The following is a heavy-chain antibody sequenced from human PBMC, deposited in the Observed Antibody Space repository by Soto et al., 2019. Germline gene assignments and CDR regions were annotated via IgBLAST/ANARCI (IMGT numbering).Heavy chain of an antibody. CDR1: GGTFSTCA. V-gene: IGHV1-69*01. Sequence: QVQLVQSGAEVKKPGSSVKVSCKASGGTFSTCAVSWVRQAPGQGLEWMGGIIAIFGAAHYPQQFQGRVTITTDESTATAYMELSSLRPEDTAVYYCARGGYSSGWDNWGQGTLITVSS. CDR2: IIAIFGAA. J-gene: IGHJ1*01. D-gene: IGHD6-19*01. CDR3: ARGGYSSGWDN.